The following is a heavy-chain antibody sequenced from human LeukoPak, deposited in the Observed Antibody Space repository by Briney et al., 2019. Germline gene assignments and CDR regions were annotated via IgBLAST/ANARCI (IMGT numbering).Heavy chain of an antibody. CDR1: GGSISSYY. Sequence: KPSETLSLTCTVSGGSISSYYWSWIRQPPGKGLEWIEYIYYSGSTNYNPSLKSRVTISVDTSKNQFSLKLSSVTAADTAVYYCARSTLGGSLDYWGQGTLVTVSS. CDR2: IYYSGST. CDR3: ARSTLGGSLDY. V-gene: IGHV4-59*01. J-gene: IGHJ4*02.